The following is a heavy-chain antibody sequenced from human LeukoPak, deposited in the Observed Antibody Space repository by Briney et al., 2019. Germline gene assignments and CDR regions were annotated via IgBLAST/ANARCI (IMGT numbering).Heavy chain of an antibody. V-gene: IGHV4-39*07. CDR3: ARTSGWSFFHY. CDR1: GGSISSSSYY. CDR2: IYHSGST. D-gene: IGHD6-13*01. Sequence: SETLSLTCTVSGGSISSSSYYWGWIRQPPGKGLEWIGSIYHSGSTNYNPSLKSRVTISVDKSNNQFSLKLRSVTAADTALYYCARTSGWSFFHYWGQGTLVTVSS. J-gene: IGHJ4*02.